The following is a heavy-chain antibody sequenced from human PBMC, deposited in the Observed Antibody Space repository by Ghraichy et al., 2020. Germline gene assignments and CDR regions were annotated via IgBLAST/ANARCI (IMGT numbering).Heavy chain of an antibody. CDR3: ARVMPSGASHLWYFDL. CDR1: GDSVRNSF. D-gene: IGHD2-15*01. V-gene: IGHV4-59*02. Sequence: SQTLSLTCSVSGDSVRNSFWSWIRQFPGKGLQWIGYISDSGRTNSHPSLRSRVSISEDTSKNQISLRLMSVTTADTAIYYCARVMPSGASHLWYFDLWGRGTLVSVSS. CDR2: ISDSGRT. J-gene: IGHJ2*01.